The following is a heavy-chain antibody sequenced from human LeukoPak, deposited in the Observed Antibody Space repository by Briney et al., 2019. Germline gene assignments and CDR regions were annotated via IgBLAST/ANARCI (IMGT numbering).Heavy chain of an antibody. V-gene: IGHV4-34*01. CDR3: ARGRRMARFDY. Sequence: SETLSLTCAVYGGSFSGYYWSWIRQPPGKGLEWIGEINHRGSTNYNPSLKSRVTISVDTSKNQFSLKLSSVTAADTAVYYCARGRRMARFDYWGQGTLVTVSS. CDR1: GGSFSGYY. D-gene: IGHD5-24*01. CDR2: INHRGST. J-gene: IGHJ4*02.